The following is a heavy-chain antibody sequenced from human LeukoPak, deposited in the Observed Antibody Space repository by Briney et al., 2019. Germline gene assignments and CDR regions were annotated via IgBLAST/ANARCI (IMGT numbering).Heavy chain of an antibody. CDR1: GGSFSGYY. V-gene: IGHV4-34*01. Sequence: PSETLSLTCAVYGGSFSGYYWSWTRQPPGKGLEWIGEINHSGSTNYNPSLKSRVTISVGTSKNQFSLKLSSVTAADTAVYYCARQLNWFDPWGQGTLVTVSS. J-gene: IGHJ5*02. CDR2: INHSGST. CDR3: ARQLNWFDP. D-gene: IGHD1-1*01.